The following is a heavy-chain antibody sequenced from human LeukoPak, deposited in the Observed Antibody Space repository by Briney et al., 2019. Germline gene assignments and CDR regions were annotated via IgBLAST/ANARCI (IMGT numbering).Heavy chain of an antibody. CDR2: INTNTGNP. CDR1: GYTFTRYA. J-gene: IGHJ5*02. D-gene: IGHD6-13*01. V-gene: IGHV7-4-1*02. Sequence: ASVKVSCKASGYTFTRYAMNWVRQAPGQGLEWMGWINTNTGNPTYAQGFTGRFVFSLDTSVSTAYLQISSLKAEDTAVYYCVTAAAGIGGSSNWFDPWGQGTLVTVSS. CDR3: VTAAAGIGGSSNWFDP.